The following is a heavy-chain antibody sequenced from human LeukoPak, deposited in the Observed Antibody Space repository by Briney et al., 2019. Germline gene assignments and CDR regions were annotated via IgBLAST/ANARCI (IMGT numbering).Heavy chain of an antibody. Sequence: GGSLRLSCAASGFTFSSYSMNWVRQAPGKGLEWVSYISSSSSTIYYADSVKGRFTISRDNAKNSLYLQMNSLRAEDTAVYYCARGGAAAGSFYWGQGTLVTVSS. V-gene: IGHV3-48*04. CDR2: ISSSSSTI. D-gene: IGHD6-13*01. CDR3: ARGGAAAGSFY. J-gene: IGHJ4*02. CDR1: GFTFSSYS.